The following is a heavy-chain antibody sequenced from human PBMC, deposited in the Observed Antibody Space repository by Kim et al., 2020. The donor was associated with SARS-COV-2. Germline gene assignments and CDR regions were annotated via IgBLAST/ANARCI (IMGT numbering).Heavy chain of an antibody. Sequence: SNTYDVDSVNGRFTISRDTSKNTLYLQMNRLRVEDTAVYYCAKGGRYFDLWGRGTLVTVSS. V-gene: IGHV3-33*06. CDR3: AKGGRYFDL. J-gene: IGHJ2*01. CDR2: SNT.